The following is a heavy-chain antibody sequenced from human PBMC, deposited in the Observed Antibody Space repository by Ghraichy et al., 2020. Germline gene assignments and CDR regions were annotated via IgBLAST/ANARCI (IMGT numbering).Heavy chain of an antibody. J-gene: IGHJ6*02. V-gene: IGHV4-34*01. CDR1: GGSFSGYY. CDR3: ARGGPPTVTMEPLGPDRYYYYYGMDV. Sequence: GSLRLSCAVYGGSFSGYYWSWIRQPPGKGLEWIGEINHSGSTNYNPSLKSRVTISVDTSKNQFSLKLSSVTAADTAVYYCARGGPPTVTMEPLGPDRYYYYYGMDVWGQGTTVTVSS. D-gene: IGHD4-17*01. CDR2: INHSGST.